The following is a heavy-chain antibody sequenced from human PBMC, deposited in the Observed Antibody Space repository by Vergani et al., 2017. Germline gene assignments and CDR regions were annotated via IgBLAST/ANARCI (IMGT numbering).Heavy chain of an antibody. D-gene: IGHD3-9*01. CDR3: ANREIFYDNYEYFDY. V-gene: IGHV2-5*01. CDR2: IYWNDDK. J-gene: IGHJ4*02. Sequence: QITLKESGPTLVKPTQTLTLTCTVSGFSVSSSGVGVAWIRQPPGKALECLAIIYWNDDKRYSPSLMGRLTIAKDTSRNQVVLTMTNMDPVDTATYYCANREIFYDNYEYFDYWGPGTLVTVSS. CDR1: GFSVSSSGVG.